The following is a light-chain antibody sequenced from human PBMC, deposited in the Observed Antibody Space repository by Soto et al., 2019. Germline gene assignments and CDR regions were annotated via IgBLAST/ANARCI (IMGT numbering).Light chain of an antibody. CDR1: QDIRGA. J-gene: IGKJ5*01. Sequence: AIQVTQSPSSLSASVGDRVTITCRASQDIRGALAWYQQKPGKAPKLLIYDVSTLESGVPTRFSGSGSGTEFPLTISSLQPEDFGTYYCQQFNSYPINFGHGTRLEIK. CDR3: QQFNSYPIN. V-gene: IGKV1-13*02. CDR2: DVS.